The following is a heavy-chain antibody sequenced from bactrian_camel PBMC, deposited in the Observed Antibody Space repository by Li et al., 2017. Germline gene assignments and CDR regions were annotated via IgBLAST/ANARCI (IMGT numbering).Heavy chain of an antibody. CDR3: ATCSPTETQYSDSDH. D-gene: IGHD4*01. J-gene: IGHJ4*01. CDR1: GFTFSSAT. V-gene: IGHV3S2*01. CDR2: IYSDGSRE. Sequence: DVQLVESGGALVQPGGSLRLSCQASGFTSGFTFSSATITWVRQGPGKGLEWVSSIYSDGSREVYSSFVKGRFAISKDNAENTVYLQMNSLKSEDSALYYCATCSPTETQYSDSDHWGHGTQVTVS.